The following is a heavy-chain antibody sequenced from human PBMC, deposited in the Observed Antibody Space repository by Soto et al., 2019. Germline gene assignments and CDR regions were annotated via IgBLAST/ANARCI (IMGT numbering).Heavy chain of an antibody. D-gene: IGHD3-22*01. Sequence: NPXGTLALTCAVYGGSFSGHYWSWIRQSPGKGLEWIGEINHSGSTNQNPSLKSRVTISVDTSKNQFSLKLKSVTAADTAVYYCARGITMILVVQGDAPDKYYFDSWGQGTQVTVSS. J-gene: IGHJ4*02. CDR1: GGSFSGHY. CDR3: ARGITMILVVQGDAPDKYYFDS. V-gene: IGHV4-34*01. CDR2: INHSGST.